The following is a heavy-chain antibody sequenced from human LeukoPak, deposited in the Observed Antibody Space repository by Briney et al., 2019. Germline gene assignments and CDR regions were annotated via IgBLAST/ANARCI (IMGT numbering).Heavy chain of an antibody. D-gene: IGHD2-15*01. CDR2: ISYDGSNK. CDR3: ARVIRALDIVVVVAATSYYMDV. J-gene: IGHJ6*03. Sequence: GRSLRLSCAASGFTFSSYGMHWVRQAPGKGLEWVAVISYDGSNKYYADSVKGRFTISRDNSKNTLYLQMNSLRAEDTAVYYCARVIRALDIVVVVAATSYYMDVWGKGTTVTVSS. V-gene: IGHV3-30*03. CDR1: GFTFSSYG.